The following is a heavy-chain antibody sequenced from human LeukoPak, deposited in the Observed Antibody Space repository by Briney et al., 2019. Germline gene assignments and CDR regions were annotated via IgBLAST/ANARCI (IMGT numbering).Heavy chain of an antibody. CDR3: AGDTGTVFDP. V-gene: IGHV4-59*01. Sequence: SETLSLTCTVSGGFISSYYWSWIRQPPGKGLEWIGYIYYSGSTNYNPSLKSRVTMSVDTSKNQFSLKLSSVTAADTAVYYCAGDTGTVFDPWGQGTLVTVSS. CDR1: GGFISSYY. J-gene: IGHJ5*02. D-gene: IGHD3-10*01. CDR2: IYYSGST.